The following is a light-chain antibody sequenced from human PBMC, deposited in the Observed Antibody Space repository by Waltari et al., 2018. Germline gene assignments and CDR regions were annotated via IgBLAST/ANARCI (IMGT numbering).Light chain of an antibody. CDR3: RQTLQTPLT. V-gene: IGKV2-28*01. Sequence: DIVMTLSPLSLPVTPGAPASISCRSSQSLLHRNGNKYLDWYVQKPGQSPQRLVFFGSFRASGVPDRVSGRGSGTDFTLKISRVEAGDVGVYYCRQTLQTPLTFGGGTKVEIK. CDR2: FGS. CDR1: QSLLHRNGNKY. J-gene: IGKJ4*01.